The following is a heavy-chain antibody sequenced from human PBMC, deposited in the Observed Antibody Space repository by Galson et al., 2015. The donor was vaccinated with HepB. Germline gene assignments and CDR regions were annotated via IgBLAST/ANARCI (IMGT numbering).Heavy chain of an antibody. V-gene: IGHV3-33*01. CDR3: ARDRSSDWYFDL. CDR1: GFTFRSYG. Sequence: SLRLSCAASGFTFRSYGMHWVRQAPGKGLEWVAVIWYDGSNKYYADSVKGRFTISRDNSKNTLYLQMNSLRAEDTAVYYCARDRSSDWYFDLWGRGTLVTVSS. J-gene: IGHJ2*01. CDR2: IWYDGSNK.